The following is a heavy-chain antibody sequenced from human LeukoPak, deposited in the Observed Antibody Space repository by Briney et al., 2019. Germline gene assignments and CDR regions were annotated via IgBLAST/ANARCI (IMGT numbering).Heavy chain of an antibody. CDR3: ARARVGATAY. CDR2: ISYDGSNK. V-gene: IGHV3-30*07. J-gene: IGHJ4*02. CDR1: GFTFSSYA. Sequence: PGRSLRLSCAASGFTFSSYAMHWVRQAPGKGLEWVAVISYDGSNKYYADSVKGRFTISRDNSKNTLYLQMNSLRAEDTAVYYCARARVGATAYWGQGTLVTVSS. D-gene: IGHD1-26*01.